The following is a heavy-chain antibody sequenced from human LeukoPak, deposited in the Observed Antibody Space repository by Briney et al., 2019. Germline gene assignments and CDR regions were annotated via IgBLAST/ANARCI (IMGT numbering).Heavy chain of an antibody. Sequence: ASVKVSCKASGYPFDNFGLTWVRQAPGQGLEWMGWISAYNGNTHYAQKFRDRLTMTTDTSTRTAYLELRSLKSDDTAVYYCARDRLGGDLTGESLYWGQGTLVTVSS. CDR1: GYPFDNFG. CDR2: ISAYNGNT. CDR3: ARDRLGGDLTGESLY. D-gene: IGHD4-17*01. J-gene: IGHJ4*02. V-gene: IGHV1-18*01.